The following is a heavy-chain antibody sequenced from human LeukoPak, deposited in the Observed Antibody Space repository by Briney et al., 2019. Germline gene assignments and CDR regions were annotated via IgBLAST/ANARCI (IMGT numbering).Heavy chain of an antibody. Sequence: GGSLRLSCAASGFTFSSYAMRWVRQAPGKGLEWVSAISGSGGSTYYADSVKGRFTISRDNSKNTLYLQMNSLRAEDTAVYYCAVTMVRGWANNWFDSWGQGTLVTVSS. V-gene: IGHV3-23*01. CDR2: ISGSGGST. CDR3: AVTMVRGWANNWFDS. J-gene: IGHJ5*01. D-gene: IGHD3-10*01. CDR1: GFTFSSYA.